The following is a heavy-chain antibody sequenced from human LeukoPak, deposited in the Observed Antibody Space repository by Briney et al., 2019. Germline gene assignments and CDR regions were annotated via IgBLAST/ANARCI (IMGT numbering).Heavy chain of an antibody. D-gene: IGHD4-17*01. CDR1: GFTFSSYS. V-gene: IGHV3-21*01. CDR2: ISSSSSYI. CDR3: ARVYGDYIYYYYGMDV. J-gene: IGHJ6*02. Sequence: GGSLRLSCAASGFTFSSYSMNWVRQAPGKGLEWVSSISSSSSYIYYADSVKGRFTISRDNAKNSLYLQMNSLRAEDTAVYYCARVYGDYIYYYYGMDVWGQGTTVTVSS.